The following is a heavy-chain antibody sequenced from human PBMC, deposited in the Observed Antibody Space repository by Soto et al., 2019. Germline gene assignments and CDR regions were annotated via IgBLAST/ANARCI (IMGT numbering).Heavy chain of an antibody. CDR2: INRDGSST. D-gene: IGHD3-3*01. V-gene: IGHV3-74*01. CDR3: GSVFEI. J-gene: IGHJ4*01. Sequence: GGSLRLSCAACGFTLSGYWIHWVRQAPGEGLVWVSGINRDGSSTFYADSVKGRFTISRDDAKNMVYLQMNTLRVEDTAVYYCGSVFEIWGQGTLVTSPQ. CDR1: GFTLSGYW.